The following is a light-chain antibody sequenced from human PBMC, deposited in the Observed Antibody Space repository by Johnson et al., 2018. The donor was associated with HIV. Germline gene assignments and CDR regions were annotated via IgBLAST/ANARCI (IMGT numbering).Light chain of an antibody. CDR3: DTWDSSLGAC. V-gene: IGLV1-51*02. CDR2: ENN. Sequence: QSVLTQPPSVSAAPGQKVTISCSGSSSNIGNNYVSWYQQFPGTSPKLLIYENNKRPSGIPDRFSGSKSGTSATLGITGLQTGDEADYYCDTWDSSLGACFGTGTKGTVL. CDR1: SSNIGNNY. J-gene: IGLJ1*01.